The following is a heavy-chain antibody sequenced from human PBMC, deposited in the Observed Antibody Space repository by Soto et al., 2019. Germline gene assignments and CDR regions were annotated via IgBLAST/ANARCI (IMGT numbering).Heavy chain of an antibody. CDR2: ISYDGSNK. V-gene: IGHV3-30-3*01. J-gene: IGHJ6*02. CDR3: AREVIPSIAAPDYYYYYGMDV. CDR1: GFTFSSYA. D-gene: IGHD6-6*01. Sequence: QVQLVESGGGVVQPGRSLRLSCAASGFTFSSYAMHWVRQAPGKGLEWVAVISYDGSNKYYADSVKGRFTISRDNSKNTLYLQMKRLRAEDTAVYYCAREVIPSIAAPDYYYYYGMDVWGQGTTVTVSS.